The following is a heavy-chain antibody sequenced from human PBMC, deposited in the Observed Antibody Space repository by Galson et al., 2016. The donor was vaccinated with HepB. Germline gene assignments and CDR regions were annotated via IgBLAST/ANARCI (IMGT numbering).Heavy chain of an antibody. CDR1: GFSFSSYN. CDR2: ISRTGETF. CDR3: ARDRRHNYAFFDS. V-gene: IGHV3-48*02. Sequence: SLRLSCAASGFSFSSYNMDWVRRAPGKGLEWVSYISRTGETFYYADSVKGRFTISRDNAKNLLCLQMNSLREEDTAVYYCARDRRHNYAFFDSWGQGTPFTVSS. J-gene: IGHJ4*02. D-gene: IGHD3-16*01.